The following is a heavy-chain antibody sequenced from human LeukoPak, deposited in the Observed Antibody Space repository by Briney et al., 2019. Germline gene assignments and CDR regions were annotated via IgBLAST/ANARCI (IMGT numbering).Heavy chain of an antibody. CDR3: ARRETDILTGSPAFDI. J-gene: IGHJ3*02. CDR2: IYPGDSDT. CDR1: GYSFATYW. Sequence: GESLKISCKGSGYSFATYWIGWVRQMPGKGLEWMGIIYPGDSDTRYSPSFQGQVTISADKSISTAYLQWSSLKASDTAMYYCARRETDILTGSPAFDIWGQGTMVTVSS. V-gene: IGHV5-51*01. D-gene: IGHD3-9*01.